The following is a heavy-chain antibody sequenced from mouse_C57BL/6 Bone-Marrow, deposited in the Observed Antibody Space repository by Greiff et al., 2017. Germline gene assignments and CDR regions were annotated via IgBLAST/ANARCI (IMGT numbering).Heavy chain of an antibody. D-gene: IGHD1-1*01. CDR1: GFNIKDDY. CDR2: IDPENGDT. V-gene: IGHV14-4*01. J-gene: IGHJ3*01. Sequence: VQLQQSGAELVRPGASVKLSCTASGFNIKDDYMHWVKQRPEQGLEWIGWIDPENGDTEYASKFQGKATITADTSANTAYLQLSSLTSEDTAVYYCAPYGSSPWFAYWGQGTLVTVSA. CDR3: APYGSSPWFAY.